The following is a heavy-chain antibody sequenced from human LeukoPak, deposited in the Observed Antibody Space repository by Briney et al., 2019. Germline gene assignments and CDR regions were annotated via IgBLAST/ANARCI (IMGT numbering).Heavy chain of an antibody. CDR2: IKSKTDGGTT. CDR3: TRHRMGDYYYYYMDV. V-gene: IGHV3-15*01. CDR1: GLTFSNAW. J-gene: IGHJ6*03. Sequence: GGSLRLSCAASGLTFSNAWMSWVRQAPGKGLEWVGRIKSKTDGGTTDYAAPVKGRFTISRDDSKNTLYLQMNSLKTEDTAVYYCTRHRMGDYYYYYMDVWGKGTTVTVSS. D-gene: IGHD1-26*01.